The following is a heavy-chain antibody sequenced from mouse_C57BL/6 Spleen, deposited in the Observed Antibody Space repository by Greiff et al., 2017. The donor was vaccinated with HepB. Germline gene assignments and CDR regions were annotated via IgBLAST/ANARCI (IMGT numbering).Heavy chain of an antibody. Sequence: LEWMGYISYDGSNNYNPSLKNRISITRDTSKNQFFLKLNSVTTEDTATYYCAREFYYGSSHWYFDVWGTGTTVTVSS. D-gene: IGHD1-1*01. CDR3: AREFYYGSSHWYFDV. V-gene: IGHV3-6*01. J-gene: IGHJ1*03. CDR2: ISYDGSN.